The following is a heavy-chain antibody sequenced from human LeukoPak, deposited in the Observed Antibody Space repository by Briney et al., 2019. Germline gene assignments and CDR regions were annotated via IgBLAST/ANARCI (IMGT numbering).Heavy chain of an antibody. CDR2: IIPIFGTA. Sequence: SVKVSCKASGGTFSSYAISWMRQAPGQGLEWMGGIIPIFGTANYAQKFQGRVTITADESTSTAYMELSSLRSEDTAVYYCARGNSSGYYYYFDYWGQGTLVTVSS. J-gene: IGHJ4*02. CDR1: GGTFSSYA. D-gene: IGHD3-22*01. CDR3: ARGNSSGYYYYFDY. V-gene: IGHV1-69*13.